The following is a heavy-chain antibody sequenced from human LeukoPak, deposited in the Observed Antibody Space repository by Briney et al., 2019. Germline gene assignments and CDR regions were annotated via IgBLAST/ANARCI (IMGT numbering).Heavy chain of an antibody. CDR1: GGSISSYY. J-gene: IGHJ4*02. V-gene: IGHV4-59*01. Sequence: SETLSLTCTVSGGSISSYYWSWIRQPPGKGLEWNGYIYYSGSTNYNPSLKSRVTISVDTSKNQFSLKLSSVTAADTAVYYCARVLGFWSGYFDYWGQGTLVTVSS. CDR3: ARVLGFWSGYFDY. CDR2: IYYSGST. D-gene: IGHD3-3*01.